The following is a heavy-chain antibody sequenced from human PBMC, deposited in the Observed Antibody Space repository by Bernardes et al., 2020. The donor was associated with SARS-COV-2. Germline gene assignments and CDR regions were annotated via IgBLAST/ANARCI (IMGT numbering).Heavy chain of an antibody. D-gene: IGHD3-10*01. J-gene: IGHJ4*02. CDR1: GDSITSSHW. V-gene: IGHV4-4*02. Sequence: SETLSLTRAVSGDSITSSHWWSWVRQSPGKGLEWIGEIYHSGSTYYNPSLESRVAISVDNSKNQFSLTLNSVTAADTALYYCARDASVSSRGYFDYWSQGTLVTVSS. CDR3: ARDASVSSRGYFDY. CDR2: IYHSGST.